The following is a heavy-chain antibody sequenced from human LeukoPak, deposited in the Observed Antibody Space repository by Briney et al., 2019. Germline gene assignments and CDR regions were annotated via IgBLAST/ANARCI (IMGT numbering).Heavy chain of an antibody. D-gene: IGHD2-8*01. V-gene: IGHV4-39*07. Sequence: SETLSLTCAVSGGSITSSKYLWGWIRQPPGKELELIGIISYSGSTDYNPSLKSRVTISTDTSTNQFSLKLTSVTAADTAVYYCAGLGVMVLVYQFEYWGRGTPVTISS. CDR2: ISYSGST. CDR3: AGLGVMVLVYQFEY. CDR1: GGSITSSKYL. J-gene: IGHJ4*02.